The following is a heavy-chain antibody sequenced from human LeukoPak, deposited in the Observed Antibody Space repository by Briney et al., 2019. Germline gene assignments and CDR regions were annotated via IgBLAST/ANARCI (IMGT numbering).Heavy chain of an antibody. CDR3: ARYSSHWGDFDY. J-gene: IGHJ4*02. Sequence: SETLSLTCTVSGGSISSYYWSWIRQPPGKGLEWIGHIYYSGSTNYNPPLKSRVTISVDTSKNQFSLKLSSVTAADSAVYYCARYSSHWGDFDYWGQGTLVTVSS. CDR1: GGSISSYY. V-gene: IGHV4-59*01. D-gene: IGHD6-13*01. CDR2: IYYSGST.